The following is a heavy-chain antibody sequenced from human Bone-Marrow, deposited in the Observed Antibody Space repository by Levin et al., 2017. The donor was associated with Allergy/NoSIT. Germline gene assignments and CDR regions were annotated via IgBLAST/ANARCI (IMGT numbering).Heavy chain of an antibody. Sequence: GGSLRLSCAASGFTFSNAWMSWVRQAPGKGLEWVGRIKTKADGGTTDYAAPVKGRFTISRDDSKNTLYLQMNSLKSEDTAVYYCTTAAGATLYFHNWGQGTLVTVSS. J-gene: IGHJ1*01. CDR3: TTAAGATLYFHN. D-gene: IGHD1-26*01. CDR1: GFTFSNAW. V-gene: IGHV3-15*01. CDR2: IKTKADGGTT.